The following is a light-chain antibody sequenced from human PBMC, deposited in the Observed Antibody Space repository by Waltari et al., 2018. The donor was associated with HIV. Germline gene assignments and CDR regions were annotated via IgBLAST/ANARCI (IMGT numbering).Light chain of an antibody. V-gene: IGLV7-46*01. Sequence: QAVVTQEPSLTVSPGGTVTLTCGSSTGVVTSGQWHYWFQQKPGQATRPLISDTTKKHYCTPARFSGSLLGCKAVLSLSGAQPEYEADYYCSLSVGGAAVFGGGTHVTVL. CDR2: DTT. CDR1: TGVVTSGQW. CDR3: SLSVGGAAV. J-gene: IGLJ2*01.